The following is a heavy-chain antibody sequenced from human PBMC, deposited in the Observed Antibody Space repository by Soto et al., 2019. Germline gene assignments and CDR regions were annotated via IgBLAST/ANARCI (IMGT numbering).Heavy chain of an antibody. Sequence: PGGSLRLSCAASGFTFSNYDMSWVRQAPGKRLEWVSVISGSGGGTYYADSVKGRFTISRDNSKDTLYLQMNSLRAEDTAVYYCARPPHNYGDDFRRAFDIWGQGTRVTVSS. CDR3: ARPPHNYGDDFRRAFDI. CDR2: ISGSGGGT. CDR1: GFTFSNYD. D-gene: IGHD4-17*01. J-gene: IGHJ3*02. V-gene: IGHV3-23*01.